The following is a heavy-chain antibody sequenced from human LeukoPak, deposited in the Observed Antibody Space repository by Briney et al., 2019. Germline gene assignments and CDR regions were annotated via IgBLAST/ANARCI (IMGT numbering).Heavy chain of an antibody. V-gene: IGHV4-4*07. D-gene: IGHD6-19*01. CDR3: ASLLDSSGWYVGYYFDY. CDR1: GGSISSYF. CDR2: IYTSGST. J-gene: IGHJ4*02. Sequence: PSETLSLTCTVSGGSISSYFWSWIRQPAGKGLEWIGRIYTSGSTNYNPSLKSRVTMSVDMSKNQFSLKLSSVTAADTAVYYCASLLDSSGWYVGYYFDYWGQGTLVTVSS.